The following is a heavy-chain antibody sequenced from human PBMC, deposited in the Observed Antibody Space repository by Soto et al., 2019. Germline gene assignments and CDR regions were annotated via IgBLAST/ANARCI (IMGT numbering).Heavy chain of an antibody. Sequence: EVQLLESGGGLVSPGGSLRLSCAASGFTFSSYAMSWVRQAPGKSLEWLAGITFRGDYTYYADSVKGRFSLSRDNSRNRLDLQMNNLKVEDTALYYCAKLGTMGVFDNWGQGTLLTVSS. D-gene: IGHD1-26*01. CDR2: ITFRGDYT. CDR3: AKLGTMGVFDN. V-gene: IGHV3-23*01. J-gene: IGHJ4*02. CDR1: GFTFSSYA.